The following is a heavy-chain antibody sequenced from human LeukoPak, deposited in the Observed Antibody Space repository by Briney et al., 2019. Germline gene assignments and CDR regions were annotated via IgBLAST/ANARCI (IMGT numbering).Heavy chain of an antibody. CDR3: ARSAYSSSWYPTRYYFDY. Sequence: SETLSLTCTVSGGSISSGSYYWSWIRQPAGKGLEWIGRIYTSGSTNYNPSLKSRVTISVDTSKNQFSLKLSSVTAADTAVYYCARSAYSSSWYPTRYYFDYWGQGTLVTVSS. CDR1: GGSISSGSYY. CDR2: IYTSGST. D-gene: IGHD6-13*01. V-gene: IGHV4-61*02. J-gene: IGHJ4*02.